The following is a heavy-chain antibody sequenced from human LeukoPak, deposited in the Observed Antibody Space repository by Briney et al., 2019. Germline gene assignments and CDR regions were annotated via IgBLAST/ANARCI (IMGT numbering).Heavy chain of an antibody. Sequence: SETLSLTCAVSGAFSCRFYWSCGWQSPGKGLEWIGNIFFSGHSNYNPSLTGRVTISPDTSKSQFSLKVTSVTAADTALYCGARIDPLGYFDQWGQGTLVTVSS. CDR2: IFFSGHS. CDR3: ARIDPLGYFDQ. CDR1: GAFSCRFY. J-gene: IGHJ4*02. V-gene: IGHV4-59*13.